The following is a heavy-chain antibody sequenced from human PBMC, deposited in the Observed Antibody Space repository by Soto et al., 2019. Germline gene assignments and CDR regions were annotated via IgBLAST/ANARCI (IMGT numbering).Heavy chain of an antibody. CDR1: GGSISGGGYY. CDR2: TYDSGST. J-gene: IGHJ2*01. CDR3: ARALIPLTTDWYFDL. D-gene: IGHD4-17*01. V-gene: IGHV4-30-4*01. Sequence: QVQLQESGPGLVKPSETLSLTCTVSGGSISGGGYYWSWIRQPPGKGLEWIGYTYDSGSTYYNPSLKSRISISVDTSKNQFSLRLTSVTAADTAVYYCARALIPLTTDWYFDLWGRGTLVTVSS.